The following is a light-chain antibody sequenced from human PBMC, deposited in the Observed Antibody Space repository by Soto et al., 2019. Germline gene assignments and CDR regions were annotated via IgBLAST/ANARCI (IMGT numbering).Light chain of an antibody. CDR1: QSISSY. J-gene: IGKJ2*01. CDR2: AAS. V-gene: IGKV1-39*01. Sequence: DIQMTQSPSSLSASVGDRVTITCRASQSISSYLNWYQQKPGKAPKLLIYAASSLQSGVPSTFSGSGSATDFTLTISSLQPEDFATYYCQQSYSTPQYPFGQGTKLEIK. CDR3: QQSYSTPQYP.